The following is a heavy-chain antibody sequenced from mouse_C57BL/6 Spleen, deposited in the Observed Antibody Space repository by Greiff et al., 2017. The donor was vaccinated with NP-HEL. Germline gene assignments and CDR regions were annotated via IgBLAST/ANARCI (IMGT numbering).Heavy chain of an antibody. Sequence: EVKLVESGGGLVKPGGSLKLSCAASGFTFSDYGMHWVRQAPEKGLEWVAYISSGSSTIYYADTVKGRFTISRDNAKNTLFLQMTSLRSEDTAMYYCARTTITSYFDYWGQGTTRTVSS. CDR2: ISSGSSTI. D-gene: IGHD1-2*01. J-gene: IGHJ2*01. V-gene: IGHV5-17*01. CDR3: ARTTITSYFDY. CDR1: GFTFSDYG.